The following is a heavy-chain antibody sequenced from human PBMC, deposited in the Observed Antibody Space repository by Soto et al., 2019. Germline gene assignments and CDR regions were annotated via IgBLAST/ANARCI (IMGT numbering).Heavy chain of an antibody. CDR1: GGSISSGGYY. J-gene: IGHJ4*02. CDR2: IYYSGST. V-gene: IGHV4-31*03. Sequence: SETLSLTCTVSGGSISSGGYYLSWIRQHPGKGLEWIGYIYYSGSTYYNPSLKSRVTISVDTSKNQFSLKLSSVTAADTAVYYCARESNYYDSSGYSNDRYFEYWGQGTMVTVSS. D-gene: IGHD3-22*01. CDR3: ARESNYYDSSGYSNDRYFEY.